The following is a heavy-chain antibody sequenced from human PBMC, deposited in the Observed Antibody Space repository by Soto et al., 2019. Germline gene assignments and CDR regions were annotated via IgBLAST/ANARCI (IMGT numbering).Heavy chain of an antibody. CDR3: SKHEGYCSTTTCSNFDS. Sequence: GESLKISCKGSGFTFTSYWIAWVRQMPGKGLEWMGIIYPGDSDSSYSPSFRGQVTISADKSINTAYLHWSSLKASDTAIYYCSKHEGYCSTTTCSNFDSWGQGTLVTVSS. D-gene: IGHD2-2*01. V-gene: IGHV5-51*01. CDR1: GFTFTSYW. J-gene: IGHJ4*02. CDR2: IYPGDSDS.